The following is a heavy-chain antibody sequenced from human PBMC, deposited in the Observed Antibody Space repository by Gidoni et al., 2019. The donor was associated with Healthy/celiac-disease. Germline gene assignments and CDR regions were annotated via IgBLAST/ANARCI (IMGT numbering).Heavy chain of an antibody. CDR1: GLPFSNYA. J-gene: IGHJ6*03. CDR3: AKQPYCTNGVCPGRIYYYYMDV. D-gene: IGHD2-8*01. CDR2: ISYDGSNK. Sequence: QVQLVESGGGVVQPGRSLRLSCSASGLPFSNYAMHWVRQAPGKGLEWVTVISYDGSNKYYADSVKGRFTISRDNSKNTLYLQMNSLRAEDTAVYYCAKQPYCTNGVCPGRIYYYYMDVWGKGTTVTVSS. V-gene: IGHV3-30*04.